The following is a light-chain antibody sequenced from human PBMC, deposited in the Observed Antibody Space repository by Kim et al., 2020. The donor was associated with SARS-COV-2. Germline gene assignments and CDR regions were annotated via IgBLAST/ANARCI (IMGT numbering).Light chain of an antibody. CDR1: QTISRSY. CDR2: SAS. J-gene: IGKJ2*01. V-gene: IGKV3-20*01. Sequence: SPGERATLSCRASQTISRSYFAWYQQKPGQAPRRLICSASARATGIPDRFSGSGSGTDFTLTISRLEPEDFAVYYCQQYGDSPRYTFGQGTKLDI. CDR3: QQYGDSPRYT.